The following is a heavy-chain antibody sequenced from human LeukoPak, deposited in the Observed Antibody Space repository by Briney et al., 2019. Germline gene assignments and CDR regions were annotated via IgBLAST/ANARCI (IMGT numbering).Heavy chain of an antibody. CDR1: GYTFTSYD. Sequence: ASVKVSCKASGYTFTSYDINWERQATGQGLEWMGWMNPNSGNTGYAQKFQGRVTMTRNTSISTAYMELSSLRSEDTAVYYCARAPRRYYGSGSLFSGAFDIWGQGTMVTVSS. V-gene: IGHV1-8*01. J-gene: IGHJ3*02. CDR3: ARAPRRYYGSGSLFSGAFDI. CDR2: MNPNSGNT. D-gene: IGHD3-10*01.